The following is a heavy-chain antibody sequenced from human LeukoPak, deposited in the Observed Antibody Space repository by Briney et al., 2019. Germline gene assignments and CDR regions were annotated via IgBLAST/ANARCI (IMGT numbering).Heavy chain of an antibody. V-gene: IGHV4-39*01. CDR2: IYYSGST. CDR1: GGSISSSTYY. D-gene: IGHD2-8*01. J-gene: IGHJ4*02. CDR3: ARNNTLMMYPRGGEDKGFDY. Sequence: SETLSLTCTVSGGSISSSTYYWGWIRQPPGKGLEWIGSIYYSGSTHYNPSLKSRVTISVDTSKNEFSLKLTSVTAADTAVYYRARNNTLMMYPRGGEDKGFDYWGQGTLVTVSS.